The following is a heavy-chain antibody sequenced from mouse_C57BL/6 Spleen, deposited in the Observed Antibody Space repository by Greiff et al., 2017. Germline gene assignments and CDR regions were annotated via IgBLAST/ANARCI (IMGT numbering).Heavy chain of an antibody. Sequence: QVQLQQPGAELVMPGASVKLSCTASGYTFTSYWMHWVKQRPGQGLEWIGEIDPSDSYTNYNQKFKGKSTLTVDKSSSTAYMQLSSLTSEDSAVYYCARDYSHYFDYWGQGTTLTVSS. CDR2: IDPSDSYT. CDR3: ARDYSHYFDY. D-gene: IGHD2-13*01. V-gene: IGHV1-69*01. CDR1: GYTFTSYW. J-gene: IGHJ2*01.